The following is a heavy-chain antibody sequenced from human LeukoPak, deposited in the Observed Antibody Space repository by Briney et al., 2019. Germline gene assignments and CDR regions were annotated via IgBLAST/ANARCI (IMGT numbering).Heavy chain of an antibody. J-gene: IGHJ5*02. CDR1: GFTFNNYG. D-gene: IGHD6-13*01. Sequence: PGGSLRLSCAASGFTFNNYGMHWVRQAPGKGLEWVAFIRYNGNNQYYADSVKGRFTISRDNSKNTLYLQMNSLKGDDTAVYYCAKRLGSWHNWFDPWGQGTLVTVSS. CDR2: IRYNGNNQ. V-gene: IGHV3-30*02. CDR3: AKRLGSWHNWFDP.